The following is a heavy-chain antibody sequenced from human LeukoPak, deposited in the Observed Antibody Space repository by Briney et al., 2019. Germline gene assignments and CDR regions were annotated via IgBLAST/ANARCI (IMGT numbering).Heavy chain of an antibody. J-gene: IGHJ6*02. Sequence: GGSLRLSCAASGFTFSNKDMYWVRHPTGKGLEWVSSIGTEGDTHYSGSWEGRFTISRKNATSSLYLEMSSLRAEVTAIYYCARSDSYHFYGLDVWGHGPTVTVSS. CDR1: GFTFSNKD. CDR3: ARSDSYHFYGLDV. CDR2: IGTEGDT. V-gene: IGHV3-13*01. D-gene: IGHD2-21*02.